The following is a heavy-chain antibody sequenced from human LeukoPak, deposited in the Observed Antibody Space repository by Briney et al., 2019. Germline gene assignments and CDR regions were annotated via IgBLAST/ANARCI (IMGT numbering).Heavy chain of an antibody. Sequence: PGGSLRLSCAASGFTFSSYGMHWVRQAPGKGLEWVAVISYDGSNKYYADSVKGRFTISRDNAKNTLYLQMNSLRAEDTAVYYCARVAQTEGDYGMDVWGQGTTVTVSS. CDR1: GFTFSSYG. CDR3: ARVAQTEGDYGMDV. CDR2: ISYDGSNK. V-gene: IGHV3-30*03. J-gene: IGHJ6*02.